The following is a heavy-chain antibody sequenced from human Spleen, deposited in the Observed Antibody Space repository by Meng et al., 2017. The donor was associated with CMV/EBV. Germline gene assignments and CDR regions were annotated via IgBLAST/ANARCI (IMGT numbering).Heavy chain of an antibody. CDR2: IYYTGST. J-gene: IGHJ4*02. D-gene: IGHD5-12*01. CDR1: GGSISSYY. V-gene: IGHV4-59*01. CDR3: ARAGDGGYDYDY. Sequence: SETLSLTCTVSGGSISSYYWTWIRQPPGKGLEWIGNIYYTGSTNYNPSLESRVTISVDTSKNQFSLKLNSVTAADTAVYYCARAGDGGYDYDYWGQGTLVTVSS.